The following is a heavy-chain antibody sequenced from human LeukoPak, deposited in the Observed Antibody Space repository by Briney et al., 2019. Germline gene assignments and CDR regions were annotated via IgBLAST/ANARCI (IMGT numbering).Heavy chain of an antibody. J-gene: IGHJ4*02. CDR3: AGTTYYYDSSGYYRTYYFDY. CDR1: GYTFTSYY. CDR2: INPSGGST. Sequence: GASVKVSCKASGYTFTSYYMHWVRQAPGQGLEWMGIINPSGGSTSYAQKFQGRVTMTRDMSTSTVYMELSSLRSEDTAVYYCAGTTYYYDSSGYYRTYYFDYWGQGTLVTVSS. V-gene: IGHV1-46*01. D-gene: IGHD3-22*01.